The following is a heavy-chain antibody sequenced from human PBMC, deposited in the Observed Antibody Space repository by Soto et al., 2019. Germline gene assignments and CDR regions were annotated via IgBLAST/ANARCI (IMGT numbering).Heavy chain of an antibody. D-gene: IGHD1-26*01. CDR1: GYTFTSYA. Sequence: QVQLVQSGAEVKKPGASVKVSCKASGYTFTSYAMHWVRQAPGQRLEWMGWINAGNGNTKYSQKFQGRGPITRETSASTAYMELSSLRSEDTAVYYCARGAEWELLPFDYWGQGTLVTVSS. CDR2: INAGNGNT. CDR3: ARGAEWELLPFDY. J-gene: IGHJ4*02. V-gene: IGHV1-3*01.